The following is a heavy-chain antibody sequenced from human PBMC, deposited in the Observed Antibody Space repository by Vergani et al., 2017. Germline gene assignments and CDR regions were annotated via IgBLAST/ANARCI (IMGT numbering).Heavy chain of an antibody. D-gene: IGHD2-2*02. J-gene: IGHJ6*03. Sequence: QVQLVESGGGLVKPGGSLRLSCAASGFTFSDYYMSWIRQAPGKGLEWVSYISSSGSTIYYADSVKGRFTISRDNAKNSLYLQMNSLRAEDTAVYYCAKLPDIVVVPAAIRYYYYYYMDVWGKGTTVTVSS. CDR2: ISSSGSTI. V-gene: IGHV3-11*01. CDR3: AKLPDIVVVPAAIRYYYYYYMDV. CDR1: GFTFSDYY.